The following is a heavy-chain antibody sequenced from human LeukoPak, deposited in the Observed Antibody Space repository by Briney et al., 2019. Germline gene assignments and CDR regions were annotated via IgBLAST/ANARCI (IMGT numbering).Heavy chain of an antibody. D-gene: IGHD6-13*01. V-gene: IGHV4-59*01. J-gene: IGHJ4*02. Sequence: SETLSLTYTVSGGSISSYYWSWIRQPPGKGLEWIGYIYYSGSTNYNPSLKSRVTISVDTSKNQFSLKLSSVTAADTAVYYCARDSGYSSSFLDYWGQGTLVTVSS. CDR3: ARDSGYSSSFLDY. CDR1: GGSISSYY. CDR2: IYYSGST.